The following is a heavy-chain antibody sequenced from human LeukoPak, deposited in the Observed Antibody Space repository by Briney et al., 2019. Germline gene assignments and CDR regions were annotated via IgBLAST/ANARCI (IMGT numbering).Heavy chain of an antibody. Sequence: SETLSLTCAVYGGSFSGYYWSWIRQPPGKGLEWIGEINHSGSTNYNPSLKSRVTISVDTSKNQFSLKLSSVTAADTAVYYCARGGAPLGYCSSTSCYTVPAEYFQHWGQGTLVTVSS. J-gene: IGHJ1*01. V-gene: IGHV4-34*01. CDR2: INHSGST. CDR1: GGSFSGYY. CDR3: ARGGAPLGYCSSTSCYTVPAEYFQH. D-gene: IGHD2-2*02.